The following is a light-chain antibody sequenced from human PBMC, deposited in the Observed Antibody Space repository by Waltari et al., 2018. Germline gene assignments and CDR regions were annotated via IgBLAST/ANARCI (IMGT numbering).Light chain of an antibody. CDR2: AVT. CDR1: SSDGVGYSL. CDR3: CSYAGSTTSSVV. J-gene: IGLJ1*01. V-gene: IGLV2-23*02. Sequence: QSALTQPASVSGSPGQSTTISCTRSSSDGVGYSLVSWHQQHPRQAPKLMISAVTKRPAGVSLRFSGSKSVNTASLTISGLQTEDEADYYCCSYAGSTTSSVVFGTGTKVIVL.